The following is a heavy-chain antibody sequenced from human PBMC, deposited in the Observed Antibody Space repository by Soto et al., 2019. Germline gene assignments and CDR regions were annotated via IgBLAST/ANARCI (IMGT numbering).Heavy chain of an antibody. J-gene: IGHJ3*02. Sequence: PGGSLRLSCAASGFTFSSYGMHWVRQAPGKGLEWVVVIWYDGSNKYYADSVKGRFTISRDNSKNTLYLQMNSLRAEDTAVYYGARGDEYAFDIWGQGTMVTVSS. V-gene: IGHV3-33*01. CDR1: GFTFSSYG. CDR3: ARGDEYAFDI. CDR2: IWYDGSNK.